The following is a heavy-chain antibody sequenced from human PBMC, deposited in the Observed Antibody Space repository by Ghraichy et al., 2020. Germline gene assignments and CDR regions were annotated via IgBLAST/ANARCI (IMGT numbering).Heavy chain of an antibody. CDR1: GFTFSSYA. Sequence: ETLSLTCAASGFTFSSYAMSWVRQAPGKGLEWVSAISGSGGSTYYTDSVKGRFTISRDNSKNTLYLQMNSLRAEDTAVYYCAKVLEHYYDSSGYYLGSFYYYGMDVWGQGTTVTVSS. CDR3: AKVLEHYYDSSGYYLGSFYYYGMDV. V-gene: IGHV3-23*01. CDR2: ISGSGGST. J-gene: IGHJ6*02. D-gene: IGHD3-22*01.